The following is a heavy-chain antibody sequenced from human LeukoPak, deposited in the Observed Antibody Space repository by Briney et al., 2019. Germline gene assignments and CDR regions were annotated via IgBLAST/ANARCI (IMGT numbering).Heavy chain of an antibody. CDR3: AKDAQLRSRWFDP. CDR1: GFIFKDYW. V-gene: IGHV3-7*03. J-gene: IGHJ5*02. CDR2: IKQDGSEK. Sequence: GGSLRLSCAASGFIFKDYWMIWVRQAPGKGLEWVANIKQDGSEKYYVDSVRGRFTISRDNAKNSVYLQMDTLRVEDTAVYYCAKDAQLRSRWFDPWGQGTLVTVSS. D-gene: IGHD2/OR15-2a*01.